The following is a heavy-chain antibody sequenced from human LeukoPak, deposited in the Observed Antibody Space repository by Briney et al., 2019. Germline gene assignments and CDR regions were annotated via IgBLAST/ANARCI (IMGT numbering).Heavy chain of an antibody. J-gene: IGHJ6*02. CDR3: ARERKGITMVRGVIHPNYYYYGMDV. V-gene: IGHV1-69*13. Sequence: GASVKVSCKASGYTFTSYYMHWVRQAPGQGLEWMGGIIPIFGTANYAQKFQGRVTITADESTSTAYMELSSLRSEDTAVYYCARERKGITMVRGVIHPNYYYYGMDVWGQGTTVTVSS. CDR2: IIPIFGTA. D-gene: IGHD3-10*01. CDR1: GYTFTSYY.